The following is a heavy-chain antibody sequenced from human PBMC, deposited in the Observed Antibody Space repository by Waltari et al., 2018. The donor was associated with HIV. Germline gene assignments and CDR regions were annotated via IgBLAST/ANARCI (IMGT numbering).Heavy chain of an antibody. CDR2: IYTSGST. Sequence: QVQLQESGPGLVKPSQTLSLTCTVSGGSISSGSYYWSWIRQPAGKGLEWIGRIYTSGSTNYNPSLKSRVTISVDTSKNQFSLKLSSVTAADTAVYYCASDKRGVLDYWGQGTLVTVSS. D-gene: IGHD3-10*01. V-gene: IGHV4-61*02. CDR1: GGSISSGSYY. CDR3: ASDKRGVLDY. J-gene: IGHJ4*02.